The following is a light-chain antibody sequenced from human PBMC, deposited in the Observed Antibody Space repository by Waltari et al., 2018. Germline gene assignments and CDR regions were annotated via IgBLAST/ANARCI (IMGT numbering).Light chain of an antibody. CDR2: KAS. V-gene: IGKV1-5*03. CDR1: QSISKW. CDR3: QQYNSYSLLS. J-gene: IGKJ4*01. Sequence: DIQMTQSPSTLSASVGDRVIFSCRASQSISKWSAWYQQKPGKAPKLLIYKASTLESGVPSRFSGSGSGTEFTLTISSLQPEDFATYYCQQYNSYSLLSFGGGTKVEIK.